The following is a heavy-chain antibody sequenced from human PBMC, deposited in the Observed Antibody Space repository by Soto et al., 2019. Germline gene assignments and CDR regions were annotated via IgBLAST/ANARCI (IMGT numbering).Heavy chain of an antibody. CDR3: AKDRLRAVVVVSGTFAS. V-gene: IGHV3-23*01. CDR2: ISGDGDST. D-gene: IGHD2-21*01. CDR1: GFTFSAHA. Sequence: EVQLLESGGGLVPPGGSLRITCETAGFTFSAHALGWVRQAPGKRQEWVSAISGDGDSTSYAYSVKGRTTISRDNSKNTVDLHMSSLTADDTAISYCAKDRLRAVVVVSGTFASWGQGALVAVSS. J-gene: IGHJ4*02.